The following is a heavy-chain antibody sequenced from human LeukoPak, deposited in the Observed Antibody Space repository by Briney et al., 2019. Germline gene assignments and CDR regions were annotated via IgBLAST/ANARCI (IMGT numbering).Heavy chain of an antibody. Sequence: GGSLRLSCAASGFTFNNYALTWVRQTPGKGLECVSAISGDGVSPYYVDSVRGRFTISRDNSKNTLYLQMNNLRAEDTAVYYCARNSLYCVGDCYEVFDSWGQGSLVTVSS. CDR3: ARNSLYCVGDCYEVFDS. V-gene: IGHV3-23*01. CDR1: GFTFNNYA. J-gene: IGHJ4*02. CDR2: ISGDGVSP. D-gene: IGHD2-21*01.